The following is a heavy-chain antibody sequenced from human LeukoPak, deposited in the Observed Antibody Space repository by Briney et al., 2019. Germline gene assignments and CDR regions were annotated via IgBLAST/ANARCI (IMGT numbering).Heavy chain of an antibody. CDR3: ARGLGYCSSTSCSNWFDP. CDR1: GYTFTSYD. V-gene: IGHV1-8*01. D-gene: IGHD2-2*01. CDR2: MNPSSGNT. Sequence: ASVKVSCKASGYTFTSYDINWVRQATGQGLEWMGWMNPSSGNTGYAQKFQGRVTMTRNTSISTAYMELSSLRSEDTAVYYCARGLGYCSSTSCSNWFDPWGQGTLVTVSS. J-gene: IGHJ5*02.